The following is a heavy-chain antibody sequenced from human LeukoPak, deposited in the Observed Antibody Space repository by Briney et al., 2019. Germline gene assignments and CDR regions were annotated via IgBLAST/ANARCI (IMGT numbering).Heavy chain of an antibody. CDR2: SNPNSGRS. J-gene: IGHJ6*02. CDR1: GYTFTNYY. D-gene: IGHD3-22*01. V-gene: IGHV1-2*02. CDR3: ARVAYYYDSAGKSLKFFYGMAV. Sequence: ASVKVSCKASGYTFTNYYVHWVRQAPGQGGEWGGWSNPNSGRSHFAQKFQGRVTMTRDTSISTASMELSSLRSEDTAVYYCARVAYYYDSAGKSLKFFYGMAVWGQGTTVTVSS.